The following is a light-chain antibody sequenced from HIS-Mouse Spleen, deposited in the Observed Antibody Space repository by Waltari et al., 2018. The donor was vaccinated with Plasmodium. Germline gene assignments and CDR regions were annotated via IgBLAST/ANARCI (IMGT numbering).Light chain of an antibody. Sequence: DIQMTKSPSTLSASVGESVTITCRASQSISSWLAWYQQKPGKAPKLLIYKASSLESGVPSRFSGSGSGTEFTLTISSLQPDDFATYYCQQYNSYWTFGQGTKVEIK. CDR3: QQYNSYWT. CDR1: QSISSW. CDR2: KAS. V-gene: IGKV1-5*03. J-gene: IGKJ1*01.